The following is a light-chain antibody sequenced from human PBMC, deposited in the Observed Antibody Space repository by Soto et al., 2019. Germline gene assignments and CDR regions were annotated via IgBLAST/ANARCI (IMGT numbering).Light chain of an antibody. V-gene: IGKV3-11*01. Sequence: EIVLTQSPATLSLSPGERATLSCRASQSVSSYLAWYQQKPGQAPRLLIYDASNRATGIPARFSGSGSGTDFTLTISSLEPEDXAVYYCQQRSXWPPTFGQGXRLEIK. CDR1: QSVSSY. CDR3: QQRSXWPPT. J-gene: IGKJ5*01. CDR2: DAS.